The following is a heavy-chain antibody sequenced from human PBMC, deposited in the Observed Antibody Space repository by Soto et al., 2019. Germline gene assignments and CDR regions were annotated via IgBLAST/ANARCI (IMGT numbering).Heavy chain of an antibody. Sequence: GASVKVSCKASGYTFTSYGISWVRQAPGQGLEWMGWISAYNGNTNYAQKLQGRVTMTTDTSTSTAYMELRSLRSDDTAVYYRARAFFSFEYSSSGYWGQGTLVTVSS. J-gene: IGHJ4*02. CDR2: ISAYNGNT. D-gene: IGHD6-6*01. CDR3: ARAFFSFEYSSSGY. CDR1: GYTFTSYG. V-gene: IGHV1-18*04.